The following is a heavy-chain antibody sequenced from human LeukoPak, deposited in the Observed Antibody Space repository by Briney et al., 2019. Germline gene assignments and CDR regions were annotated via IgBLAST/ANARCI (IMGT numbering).Heavy chain of an antibody. CDR1: GGSFSGYY. CDR3: AREGQTHYYFDY. J-gene: IGHJ4*02. D-gene: IGHD1-26*01. V-gene: IGHV3-23*01. CDR2: LSGGGEIM. Sequence: ETLSLTCAVYGGSFSGYYWSWIRQSPGKGLEWLSTLSGGGEIMDYADSAKGRFTISRDNSKNTLYLQMNSLRAEDTAIYYCAREGQTHYYFDYWGQGTLVTVSS.